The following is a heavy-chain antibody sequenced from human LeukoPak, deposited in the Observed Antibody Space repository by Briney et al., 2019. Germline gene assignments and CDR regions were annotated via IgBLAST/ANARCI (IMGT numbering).Heavy chain of an antibody. CDR3: AKDPLTGDLGPCY. Sequence: GGSLRLSCAASGFTFSSYAMSWVRQAPGKGLEWVSGINGGGNTYYADSVKGRFTISRDNSKNTLYLQMNSLRAEDTAVYYCAKDPLTGDLGPCYWGQGTLVTVSS. J-gene: IGHJ4*02. V-gene: IGHV3-23*01. CDR2: INGGGNT. D-gene: IGHD7-27*01. CDR1: GFTFSSYA.